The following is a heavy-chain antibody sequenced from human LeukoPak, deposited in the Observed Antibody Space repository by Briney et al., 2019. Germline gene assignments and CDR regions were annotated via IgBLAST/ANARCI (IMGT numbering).Heavy chain of an antibody. CDR2: ISGSGSST. D-gene: IGHD6-19*01. CDR1: GFTFSSYA. CDR3: AKAHSSGWYVIFVY. J-gene: IGHJ4*02. Sequence: GGSLRLSCAASGFTFSSYAMNWVRQAPGKGLEWVSVISGSGSSTYYADSVKGRFTISRDNSKNTLYLQMNSLRAEDAALYYCAKAHSSGWYVIFVYWGQGTLVTVSS. V-gene: IGHV3-23*01.